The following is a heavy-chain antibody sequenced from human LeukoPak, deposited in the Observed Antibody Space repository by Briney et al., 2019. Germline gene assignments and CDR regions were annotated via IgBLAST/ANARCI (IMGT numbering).Heavy chain of an antibody. Sequence: PGASLRLSCAASGFTFSSYAMSWVRQAPGEGLEWVSAISGSGGSTYYADSVKGRFTISRDNSKNTLYLQMNSLRAEDTAVYYCAKDYTIFGVVHPRPYDYWGQGTLVTVSS. J-gene: IGHJ4*02. CDR2: ISGSGGST. V-gene: IGHV3-23*01. D-gene: IGHD3-3*01. CDR1: GFTFSSYA. CDR3: AKDYTIFGVVHPRPYDY.